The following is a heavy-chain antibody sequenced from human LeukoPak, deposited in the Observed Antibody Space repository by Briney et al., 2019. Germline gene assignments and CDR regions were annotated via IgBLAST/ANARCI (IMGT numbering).Heavy chain of an antibody. CDR1: DDSIRRSNSY. J-gene: IGHJ6*02. V-gene: IGHV4-39*07. CDR3: ASYYGSGSYYNVYGMDV. CDR2: INHSGST. Sequence: SETLSLTCTISDDSIRRSNSYWSWIRQPAEKGLEWIGEINHSGSTNYNPSLKSRVTISVDTSKNQFSLKLSSVTAADTAVYYCASYYGSGSYYNVYGMDVWGQGTTVTVSS. D-gene: IGHD3-10*01.